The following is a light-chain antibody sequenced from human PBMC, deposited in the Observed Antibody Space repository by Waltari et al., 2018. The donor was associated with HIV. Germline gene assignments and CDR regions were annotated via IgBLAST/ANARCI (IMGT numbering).Light chain of an antibody. CDR1: NIGSKS. CDR2: YDS. J-gene: IGLJ2*01. CDR3: QVWDSSSDHVV. Sequence: SYVLTQPPSVSVAPGKTARITCGGTNIGSKSVHWYQQKPGQAPLLVIYYDSARPSGIPVRFSGSNSGNTATLTISRVEAGDEADYYCQVWDSSSDHVVFGGGTNLTVL. V-gene: IGLV3-21*04.